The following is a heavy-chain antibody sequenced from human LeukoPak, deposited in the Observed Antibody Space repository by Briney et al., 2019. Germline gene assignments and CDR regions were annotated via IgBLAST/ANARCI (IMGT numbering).Heavy chain of an antibody. V-gene: IGHV3-48*03. CDR2: ISSSGSTI. Sequence: GGSLRLSCAASGFTFSSYEMNWVRQAPGKGLEWVSYISSSGSTIYYADSVKGRFTISRDNAKNSLYLQMNSLRAEDTAVFYWARGASRQGANWFDPWGQGTLVTVSS. D-gene: IGHD2-2*01. CDR1: GFTFSSYE. CDR3: ARGASRQGANWFDP. J-gene: IGHJ5*02.